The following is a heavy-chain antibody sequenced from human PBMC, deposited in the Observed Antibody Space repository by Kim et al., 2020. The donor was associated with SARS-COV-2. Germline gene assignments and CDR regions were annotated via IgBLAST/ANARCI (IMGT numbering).Heavy chain of an antibody. CDR3: ARAPSTAIDY. J-gene: IGHJ4*02. V-gene: IGHV1-18*01. D-gene: IGHD4-17*01. Sequence: NANYARNLRGRVTMTTDTSTSTAYMELRGLRPDDTAVYCCARAPSTAIDYWGQGTLVTVSS.